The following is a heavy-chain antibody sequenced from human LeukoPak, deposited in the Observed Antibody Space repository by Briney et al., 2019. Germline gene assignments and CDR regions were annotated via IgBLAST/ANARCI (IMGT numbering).Heavy chain of an antibody. V-gene: IGHV4-39*07. D-gene: IGHD3-9*01. Sequence: SETLSLTCTVSGGSISSSSYYWGWIRQPPGKGLEWIGSIYYSGSTYYNPSLKSRVTISVDTSKNQFSLKLSSVTAADTAAYYCASLSILTGYFLDYWGQGTLVTVSS. CDR1: GGSISSSSYY. CDR2: IYYSGST. CDR3: ASLSILTGYFLDY. J-gene: IGHJ4*02.